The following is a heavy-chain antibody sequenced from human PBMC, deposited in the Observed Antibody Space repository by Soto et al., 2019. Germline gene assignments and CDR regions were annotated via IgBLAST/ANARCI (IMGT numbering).Heavy chain of an antibody. Sequence: QVQLQQWGAGLLKPSETLSLTCAVYGGSFSGYYWTWIRQPPGTGLEWMGEINHSGRTNYNPPLKSRSTISVDTSKHQFSLKLPSVTAAETAVYYWARDKIAGRFDYWGQGTLVPVSS. CDR3: ARDKIAGRFDY. J-gene: IGHJ4*02. D-gene: IGHD2-21*01. CDR1: GGSFSGYY. CDR2: INHSGRT. V-gene: IGHV4-34*01.